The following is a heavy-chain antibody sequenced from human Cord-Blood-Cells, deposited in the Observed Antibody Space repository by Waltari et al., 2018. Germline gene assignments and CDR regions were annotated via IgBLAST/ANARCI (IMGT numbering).Heavy chain of an antibody. D-gene: IGHD1-26*01. J-gene: IGHJ6*02. CDR3: ARVPRVGTTSYYYYGMDV. CDR2: SNPNSGGT. Sequence: QVQLVQAGAAMQKTGASVKVSCKASGYTFTGYYMPWVRQAPGQGIEWRGWSNPNSGGTNYAQKFQGWVTMTRDTAISTAYTELSRLRSDDTAVYYCARVPRVGTTSYYYYGMDVWGQGTTVTVSS. V-gene: IGHV1-2*04. CDR1: GYTFTGYY.